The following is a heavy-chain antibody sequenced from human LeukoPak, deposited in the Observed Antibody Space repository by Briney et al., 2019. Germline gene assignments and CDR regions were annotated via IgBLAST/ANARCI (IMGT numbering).Heavy chain of an antibody. D-gene: IGHD3-16*01. J-gene: IGHJ3*02. V-gene: IGHV3-48*03. Sequence: GGSLRLPCAASGFTVITYELYWVRQAPGEGLEWISYISSGGTTIKYADSVRGRFTISRDDGRESLYLQMNSLRVEDTAIYYCGASRQYVGAFDIWGQGTLVSVSS. CDR3: GASRQYVGAFDI. CDR1: GFTVITYE. CDR2: ISSGGTTI.